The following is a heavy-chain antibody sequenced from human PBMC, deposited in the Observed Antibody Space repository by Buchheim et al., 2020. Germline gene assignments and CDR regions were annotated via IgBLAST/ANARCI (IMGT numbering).Heavy chain of an antibody. CDR3: AKDPRGITIFGVVTNDAFDI. CDR1: GFTFSSYA. J-gene: IGHJ3*02. Sequence: EVQLLESGGGLVQPGGSLRLSCAASGFTFSSYAMSWVRQAPGKGLEWVSAISGSGGSTYYADSVKGRFTISRDNSKNTLYLQMNSLRAEDTAVYYCAKDPRGITIFGVVTNDAFDIWGQGT. V-gene: IGHV3-23*01. CDR2: ISGSGGST. D-gene: IGHD3-3*01.